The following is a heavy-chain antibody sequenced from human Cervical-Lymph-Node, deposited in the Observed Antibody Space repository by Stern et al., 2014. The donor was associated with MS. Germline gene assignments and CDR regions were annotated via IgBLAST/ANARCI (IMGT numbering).Heavy chain of an antibody. Sequence: VQLEESGGNLVQPGGSLRLSCAASGFTFSSYAMSWVRQAPGKGLEWVSAISGRGDSTYYADSVKGRFTISRDNSKNTLYLQMNSLRADDTAVYYCAKEGILVASFDYWGQGTLVTVSS. CDR1: GFTFSSYA. V-gene: IGHV3-23*04. D-gene: IGHD6-19*01. CDR3: AKEGILVASFDY. J-gene: IGHJ4*02. CDR2: ISGRGDST.